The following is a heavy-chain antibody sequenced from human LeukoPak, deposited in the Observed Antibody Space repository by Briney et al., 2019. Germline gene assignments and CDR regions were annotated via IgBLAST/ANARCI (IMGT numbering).Heavy chain of an antibody. CDR2: ISYDGSNK. CDR1: GFTFSNYA. CDR3: ARVSIGWYHFDY. J-gene: IGHJ4*02. D-gene: IGHD6-19*01. Sequence: GGSLRLSCAASGFTFSNYAMHWVRQAPGKGLEWVAVISYDGSNKYYADSVKGRFTVSRDNAKDTLYLQMNSLRAEDTAVYYCARVSIGWYHFDYWGQGTLVTVSS. V-gene: IGHV3-30-3*01.